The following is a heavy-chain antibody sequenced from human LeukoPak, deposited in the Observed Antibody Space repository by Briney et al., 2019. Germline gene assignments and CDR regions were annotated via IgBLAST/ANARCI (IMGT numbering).Heavy chain of an antibody. CDR2: IYTSGST. Sequence: SQTLSLTCTVSGGSISSGSYYWSWIRQPAGKGLEWIGRIYTSGSTNYNPSLKSRVTISVDTSKNQFSLKLTSVTAAGTAVYYCARDGSGSFGFWWFDPWGQGTLVTVSS. D-gene: IGHD3-10*01. CDR3: ARDGSGSFGFWWFDP. V-gene: IGHV4-61*02. CDR1: GGSISSGSYY. J-gene: IGHJ5*02.